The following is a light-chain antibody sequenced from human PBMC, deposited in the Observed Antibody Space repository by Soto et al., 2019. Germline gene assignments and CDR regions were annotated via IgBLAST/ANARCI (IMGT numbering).Light chain of an antibody. V-gene: IGLV3-1*01. CDR3: QAWDSSTVG. Sequence: SYELTQPPSVSVSPGQTASITCSGDKLGDKYACWYQQKPGQSPVLVIYQDSKRPSGIHERFSGSNSGNTATLTISGTQAMDEADYDCQAWDSSTVGFGGGTKLTVL. CDR1: KLGDKY. J-gene: IGLJ2*01. CDR2: QDS.